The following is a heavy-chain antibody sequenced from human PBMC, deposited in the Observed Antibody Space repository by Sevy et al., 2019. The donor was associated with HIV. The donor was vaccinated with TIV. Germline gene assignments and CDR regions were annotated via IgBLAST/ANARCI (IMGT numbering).Heavy chain of an antibody. CDR1: GFTFSTYA. CDR3: AKDRVSGTYYTGDFDY. D-gene: IGHD3-10*01. V-gene: IGHV3-23*01. CDR2: ISLSGGDT. Sequence: GGSLRLSCAASGFTFSTYAMTWGRQAPGKGLEWVSVISLSGGDTYYANSVKGRFTISRDNSKNTLYLQMNSLTAEDTAVYYCAKDRVSGTYYTGDFDYWGQGTLVTVSS. J-gene: IGHJ4*02.